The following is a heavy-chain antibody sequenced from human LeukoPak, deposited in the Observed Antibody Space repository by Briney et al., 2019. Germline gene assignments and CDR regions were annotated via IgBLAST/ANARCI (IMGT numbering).Heavy chain of an antibody. J-gene: IGHJ6*03. V-gene: IGHV3-30-3*01. Sequence: GGSLRLSCAASGFTFSSYAMHWVRQAPGKGLERVAVISYDGSNKYYADSVKGRFTVSRDNAENTLYLQMNSLRVEDTAVYYCVRDRGVTTMGYYYYMDVWGKGTTVTVSS. D-gene: IGHD3-10*01. CDR1: GFTFSSYA. CDR3: VRDRGVTTMGYYYYMDV. CDR2: ISYDGSNK.